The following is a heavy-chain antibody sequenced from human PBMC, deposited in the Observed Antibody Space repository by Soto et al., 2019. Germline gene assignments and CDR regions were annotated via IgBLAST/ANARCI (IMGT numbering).Heavy chain of an antibody. D-gene: IGHD3-10*01. V-gene: IGHV1-58*02. J-gene: IGHJ3*02. Sequence: GASVKLSCKASGFTFTSSAMQWVRQAREQRLEWIGWIVVGSGNTNYAQKFQERVTITRDMSTSTAYMELSSLRSEDTAVYYCAAGSLWFGELFSFAFDIWGQGTMVTVSS. CDR1: GFTFTSSA. CDR3: AAGSLWFGELFSFAFDI. CDR2: IVVGSGNT.